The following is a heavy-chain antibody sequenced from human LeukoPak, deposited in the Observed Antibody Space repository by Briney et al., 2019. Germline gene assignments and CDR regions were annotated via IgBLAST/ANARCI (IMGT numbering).Heavy chain of an antibody. V-gene: IGHV4-59*01. CDR3: ASGYDFWSGYPHPLDY. CDR2: IYYSGST. J-gene: IGHJ4*02. CDR1: GGSISSYY. Sequence: PSETLSLTCTVSGGSISSYYWSWIRQPPGKGLEWIGYIYYSGSTNYNPSLKSRVTISVDTSKNQFSLKLSSVTAADTAVYYCASGYDFWSGYPHPLDYWGQGTLVTVSS. D-gene: IGHD3-3*01.